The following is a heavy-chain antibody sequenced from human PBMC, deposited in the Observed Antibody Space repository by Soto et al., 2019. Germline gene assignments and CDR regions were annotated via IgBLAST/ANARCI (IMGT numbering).Heavy chain of an antibody. J-gene: IGHJ4*02. CDR1: GDSVSSKSIS. CDR2: TYYRSRWYY. CDR3: AIGLLRSGFDY. Sequence: SQTLSLTCAISGDSVSSKSISWNLIRQSPSRGLEWLGRTYYRSRWYYDYAVSVRSRITINPDTSKNQFSLQLNSVTPEDTAVYYCAIGLLRSGFDYWGQGTLVTVTS. D-gene: IGHD3-10*02. V-gene: IGHV6-1*01.